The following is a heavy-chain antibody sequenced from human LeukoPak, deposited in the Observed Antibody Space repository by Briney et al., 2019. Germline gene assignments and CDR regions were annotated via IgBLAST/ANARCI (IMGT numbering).Heavy chain of an antibody. CDR2: ISGDGGST. CDR3: TLGSLYSSNWYGDY. CDR1: GFSFDTYA. V-gene: IGHV3-23*01. D-gene: IGHD6-13*01. J-gene: IGHJ4*02. Sequence: GGSLRLSCAASGFSFDTYAMTWVRQAPGKGLEWVSGISGDGGSTYYAVSVKGRFTISRDNSKNTLYLQMNGLRPEDTAVYYCTLGSLYSSNWYGDYWGQGTLVAVSS.